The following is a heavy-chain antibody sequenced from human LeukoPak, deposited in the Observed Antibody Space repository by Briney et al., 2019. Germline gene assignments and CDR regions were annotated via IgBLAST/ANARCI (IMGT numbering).Heavy chain of an antibody. J-gene: IGHJ5*02. CDR2: IYYSGTT. Sequence: PSETLSLTCTVSVGPISSSNNYWGWVRQPPGKGLEWIGSIYYSGTTYYSPSLKSRVTISVDTSKNQFSLKLTSVTAADTAVFYCARSNATYGPTHNWFGPWGQGTLVTVSS. V-gene: IGHV4-39*01. CDR3: ARSNATYGPTHNWFGP. D-gene: IGHD3-10*01. CDR1: VGPISSSNNY.